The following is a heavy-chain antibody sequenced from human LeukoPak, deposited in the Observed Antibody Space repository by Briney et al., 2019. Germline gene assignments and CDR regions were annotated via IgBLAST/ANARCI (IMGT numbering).Heavy chain of an antibody. J-gene: IGHJ5*02. Sequence: GGSLRLSCAASGFTFSGSAMHWVHQASGKGLEWVGRIRSKANSYATAYAASVKGRITISRDDSKNTAYLQMNSLKTEDTAVYYCTRQKITMVRGVTPSPFDPWGQGTLVTVSS. CDR3: TRQKITMVRGVTPSPFDP. CDR2: IRSKANSYAT. CDR1: GFTFSGSA. D-gene: IGHD3-10*01. V-gene: IGHV3-73*01.